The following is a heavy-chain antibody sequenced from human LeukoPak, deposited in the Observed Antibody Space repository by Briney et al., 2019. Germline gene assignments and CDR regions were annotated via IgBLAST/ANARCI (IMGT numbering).Heavy chain of an antibody. CDR2: ISGSGGST. J-gene: IGHJ6*02. D-gene: IGHD2-8*01. CDR3: ARVRVYATIYYYYGMDV. CDR1: GFTFSSYA. Sequence: GGSLRLSCAASGFTFSSYAMSWVRQAPGKGLEWVSAISGSGGSTYYADSVKGRFTISRDNSKNTLYPQMNSLRAEDTAVYYCARVRVYATIYYYYGMDVWGQGTTVTVSS. V-gene: IGHV3-23*01.